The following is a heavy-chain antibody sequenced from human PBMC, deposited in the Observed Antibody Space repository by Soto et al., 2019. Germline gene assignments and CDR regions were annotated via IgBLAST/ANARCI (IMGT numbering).Heavy chain of an antibody. J-gene: IGHJ4*02. V-gene: IGHV3-11*06. CDR2: ISSSSSYT. Sequence: QVQLVESGGGLVKPGGSLRLSCAASGFTFSDYYMSWIRQAPGKGLEWVSYISSSSSYTNYADSVKGRFTISRDNAKNSLYLQMNSLRAEDTAVYYCARGYQRWATVVTPAGFDYWGQGTLVTVS. D-gene: IGHD4-17*01. CDR1: GFTFSDYY. CDR3: ARGYQRWATVVTPAGFDY.